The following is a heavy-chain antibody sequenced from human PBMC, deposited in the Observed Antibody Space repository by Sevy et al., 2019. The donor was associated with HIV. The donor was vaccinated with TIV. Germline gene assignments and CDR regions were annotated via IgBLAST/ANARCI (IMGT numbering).Heavy chain of an antibody. V-gene: IGHV1-2*06. CDR2: INPNTGGT. D-gene: IGHD6-19*01. CDR1: GHTFIGYY. Sequence: ASVKVSCKASGHTFIGYYIHWVRQAPGQGPEWMGRINPNTGGTDYAQKFQGRVTLTRDTSISTAYMDLARLKFGDTAVYYCAGQTLGWYNWFDPWGQGTLVTVSS. J-gene: IGHJ5*02. CDR3: AGQTLGWYNWFDP.